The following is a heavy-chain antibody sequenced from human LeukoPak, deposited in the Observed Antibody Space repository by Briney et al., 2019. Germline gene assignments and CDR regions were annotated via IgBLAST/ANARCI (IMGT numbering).Heavy chain of an antibody. CDR3: TSTLRDILTGYYKGGWYTDV. CDR2: IRRKANSYAT. D-gene: IGHD3-9*01. J-gene: IGHJ6*03. Sequence: GGSLRLSCAASGFTFSGSAMHWVRQASRKGLEWVGRIRRKANSYATAYAASVKGRFTISRDDSKNTADLQMNSLKTEDTAVYYCTSTLRDILTGYYKGGWYTDVWGKGTTVTVSS. CDR1: GFTFSGSA. V-gene: IGHV3-73*01.